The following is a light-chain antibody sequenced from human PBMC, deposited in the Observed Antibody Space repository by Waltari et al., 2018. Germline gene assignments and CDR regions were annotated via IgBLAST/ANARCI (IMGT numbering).Light chain of an antibody. CDR3: CSYAGSGTYV. V-gene: IGLV2-23*02. Sequence: QSALTPPASVSGTPGQSITISCPGTNSDVGNYNLFSWYQHHPGEAPKLMICEVIKRPSGVSNRFSGSKSGNTASLTISGLQAEDEADYYCCSYAGSGTYVFGTGTKVTVL. CDR1: NSDVGNYNL. J-gene: IGLJ1*01. CDR2: EVI.